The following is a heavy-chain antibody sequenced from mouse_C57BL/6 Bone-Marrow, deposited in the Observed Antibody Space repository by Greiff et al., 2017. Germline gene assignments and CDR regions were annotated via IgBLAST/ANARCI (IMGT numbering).Heavy chain of an antibody. V-gene: IGHV1-53*01. CDR1: GYTFTSYW. CDR3: ARGLLRYLGLTY. Sequence: QVQLQQPGTELVKPGASVKLSCKASGYTFTSYWMHWVKQRPGQGLEWIGNINPSNGGTKYNEKFKSKATLTVDKSSSTAYMQLSSLTSEDSAVYYCARGLLRYLGLTYWGQGTLVTVSA. CDR2: INPSNGGT. J-gene: IGHJ3*01. D-gene: IGHD1-1*01.